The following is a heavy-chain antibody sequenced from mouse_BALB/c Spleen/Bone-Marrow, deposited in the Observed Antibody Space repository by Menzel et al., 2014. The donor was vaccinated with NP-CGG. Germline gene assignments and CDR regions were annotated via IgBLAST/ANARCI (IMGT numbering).Heavy chain of an antibody. CDR1: GYTFTNFV. Sequence: VQLKQSGPELVKPGASVKMSCKASGYTFTNFVMHWVKQMPGQGLEWIGYINPYNDGTKYNEKFKGKATLSSDKSSSTAYMELRRLTSEDSAVHYCARATAKARYYTLDYWGQGTSVTVSS. J-gene: IGHJ4*01. CDR2: INPYNDGT. D-gene: IGHD1-2*01. CDR3: ARATAKARYYTLDY. V-gene: IGHV1-14*01.